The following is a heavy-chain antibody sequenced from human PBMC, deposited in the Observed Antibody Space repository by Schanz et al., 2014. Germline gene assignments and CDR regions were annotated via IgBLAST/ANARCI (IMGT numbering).Heavy chain of an antibody. D-gene: IGHD3-16*01. CDR2: IIPILGIA. CDR3: VRVPSRDVSFDL. CDR1: GYTFTGYY. J-gene: IGHJ2*01. V-gene: IGHV1-69*09. Sequence: QVQLIQSGAEVKKPGASVKVSCKASGYTFTGYYMHWVRQAPGQGLEWMGRIIPILGIANYAQKFQGRVTITADKSTFTAYMELRSLRSDDTAHYYCVRVPSRDVSFDLWGRGTLVTVSS.